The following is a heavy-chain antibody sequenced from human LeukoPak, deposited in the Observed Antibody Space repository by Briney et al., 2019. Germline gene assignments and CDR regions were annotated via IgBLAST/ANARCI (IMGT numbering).Heavy chain of an antibody. D-gene: IGHD6-13*01. J-gene: IGHJ5*02. CDR2: IYYSGST. Sequence: PSETLSLTCTVSGGSTSSSSYYWGWIRQPPGKGLEWIGSIYYSGSTYYNPSLKSRVTISVDTSKNQFSLKLSSVTAADTAVYYCARIPVGAAGNNWFDPWGQGTLVTVSS. CDR1: GGSTSSSSYY. V-gene: IGHV4-39*01. CDR3: ARIPVGAAGNNWFDP.